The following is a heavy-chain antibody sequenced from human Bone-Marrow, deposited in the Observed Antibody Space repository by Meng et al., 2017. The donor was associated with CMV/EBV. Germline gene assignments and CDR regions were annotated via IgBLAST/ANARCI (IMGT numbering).Heavy chain of an antibody. CDR1: GFTFSSYW. D-gene: IGHD6-19*01. CDR2: IKQDGSDK. CDR3: ARDLLKRIAVAGPF. J-gene: IGHJ4*02. Sequence: GESLKISCAASGFTFSSYWMSWVRQAPGKGPEWVANIKQDGSDKYYVDSVKGRFTISRDNAKNTLYLQMNSLRAEDTAVYYCARDLLKRIAVAGPFWGQGTLVTVSS. V-gene: IGHV3-7*01.